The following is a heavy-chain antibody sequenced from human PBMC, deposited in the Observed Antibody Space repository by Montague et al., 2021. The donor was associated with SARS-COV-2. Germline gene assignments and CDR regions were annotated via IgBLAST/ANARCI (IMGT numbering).Heavy chain of an antibody. CDR3: AREGSGRGFYYYGMDV. D-gene: IGHD3-10*01. Sequence: KNNPSLKSRVTISVDTSKNQFSLKLSSVTAADTAGYYCAREGSGRGFYYYGMDVWGQGTTGTVSS. J-gene: IGHJ6*02. V-gene: IGHV4-59*01.